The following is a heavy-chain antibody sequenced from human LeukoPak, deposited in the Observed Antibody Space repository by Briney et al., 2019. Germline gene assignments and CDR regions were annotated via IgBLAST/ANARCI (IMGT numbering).Heavy chain of an antibody. J-gene: IGHJ4*02. CDR1: GFTFSSYA. CDR2: ISTSSTYI. V-gene: IGHV3-21*04. Sequence: GGSLRLSCAASGFTFSSYAMSWVRQAPGKGLEWVSSISTSSTYIYYADSVKGRFTVSRDNAKNSLYLQMNSLRADDTAVYYCARGNTYYFDYWGQGTLVTVSS. CDR3: ARGNTYYFDY.